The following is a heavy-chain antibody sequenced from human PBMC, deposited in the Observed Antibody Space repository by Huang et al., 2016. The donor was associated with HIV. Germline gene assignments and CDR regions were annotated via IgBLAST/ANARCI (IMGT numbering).Heavy chain of an antibody. CDR3: GGSSGYWSFDY. CDR1: DYTFTSYG. J-gene: IGHJ4*02. CDR2: ISTKNGDT. D-gene: IGHD3-22*01. V-gene: IGHV1-18*04. Sequence: QVQLVQSGGEVKKPGASVKVSCKASDYTFTSYGISWVRQAHGQGLEWMGWISTKNGDTNYAQKFQGRVTMTTDTATSTAYMELRSLRSDDTAVYYCGGSSGYWSFDYWGQGTLVTVSS.